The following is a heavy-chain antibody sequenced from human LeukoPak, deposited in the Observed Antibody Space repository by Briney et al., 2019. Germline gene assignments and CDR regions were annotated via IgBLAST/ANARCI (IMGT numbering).Heavy chain of an antibody. J-gene: IGHJ4*02. CDR3: ARDKYYDSSGYYFDY. CDR1: GYTFTSYA. CDR2: INAGNGNT. D-gene: IGHD3-22*01. V-gene: IGHV1-3*01. Sequence: GASVKVPCKASGYTFTSYAMHWVRQAPGQRLEWMGWINAGNGNTKYSQKFQGRVTITRDTSASTAYMELSSLRSEDTAVYYCARDKYYDSSGYYFDYWGQGTLVTVSS.